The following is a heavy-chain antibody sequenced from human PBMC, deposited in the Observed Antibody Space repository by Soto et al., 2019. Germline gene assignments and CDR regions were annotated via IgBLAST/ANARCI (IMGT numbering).Heavy chain of an antibody. V-gene: IGHV1-46*01. J-gene: IGHJ6*02. CDR3: ARDEIVVVPAATTRPDYYYYGMDV. CDR2: INPSGGST. D-gene: IGHD2-2*01. CDR1: GYTFTSYY. Sequence: ASVKVACTASGYTFTSYYMHWVRQAPGQGLEWMGIINPSGGSTSYAQKFQGRVTMTRDTSTSTVYMELSSLRSEDTAVYYCARDEIVVVPAATTRPDYYYYGMDVWGQGTTVTVSS.